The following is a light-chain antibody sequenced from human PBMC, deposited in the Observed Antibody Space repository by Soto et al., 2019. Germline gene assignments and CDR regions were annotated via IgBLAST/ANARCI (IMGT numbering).Light chain of an antibody. CDR1: QSLLHSNGYNS. V-gene: IGKV2-28*01. CDR3: MQALQTPLT. J-gene: IGKJ4*01. CDR2: LGS. Sequence: DIVMTQSPLSLPVNPGEPASISCRSSQSLLHSNGYNSLDWYLQKPGQSPQLLIYLGSNRASGVPDRFSGSGSGTDFTLKISRVEAEDVGIYYCMQALQTPLTFGGGTKVEIK.